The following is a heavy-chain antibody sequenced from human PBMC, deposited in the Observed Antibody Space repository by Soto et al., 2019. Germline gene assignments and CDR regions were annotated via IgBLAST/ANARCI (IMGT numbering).Heavy chain of an antibody. V-gene: IGHV1-46*01. CDR3: AKSRKWYDGRSRYFHY. CDR1: GYTFTSYY. Sequence: VKVSCKASGYTFTSYYIHWVQQAPGQGLEWLGILNPSGGSATYAQNFQGRVAMTRDTSTSTVYMELRSLRSEDTAVYYCAKSRKWYDGRSRYFHYCGQGSLVTVS. CDR2: LNPSGGSA. D-gene: IGHD1-1*01. J-gene: IGHJ4*02.